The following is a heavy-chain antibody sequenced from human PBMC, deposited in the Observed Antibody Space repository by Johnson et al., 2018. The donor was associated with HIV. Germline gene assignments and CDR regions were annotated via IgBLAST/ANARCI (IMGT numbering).Heavy chain of an antibody. CDR3: ARVPRHGVAFDI. D-gene: IGHD3-16*01. CDR1: GFTFSSYA. V-gene: IGHV3-72*01. CDR2: TRKKVNSYTT. Sequence: VQLVESGGGVVQPGGSLRLSCAASGFTFSSYAMSWVRQAPGKGLEWVGRTRKKVNSYTTDYAASVKGRFTISRDDSKNSLSLQMNSLRAEAAAVYYCARVPRHGVAFDIW. J-gene: IGHJ3*02.